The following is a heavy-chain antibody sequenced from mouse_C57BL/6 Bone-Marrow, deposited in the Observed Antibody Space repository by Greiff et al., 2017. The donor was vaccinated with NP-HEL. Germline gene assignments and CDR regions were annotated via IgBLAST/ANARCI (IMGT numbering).Heavy chain of an antibody. CDR3: AHRSSKGTWFAY. V-gene: IGHV1-26*01. J-gene: IGHJ3*01. D-gene: IGHD1-1*01. CDR1: GYTFTDYY. Sequence: VQLQQSGPELVKPGASVKISCKASGYTFTDYYMNWVKQSHGKSLEWIGDINPNNGGTSYNQKFKGKATLTVDKSSSTAYMELRSLTSEDSAVYYCAHRSSKGTWFAYWGQGTLVTVSA. CDR2: INPNNGGT.